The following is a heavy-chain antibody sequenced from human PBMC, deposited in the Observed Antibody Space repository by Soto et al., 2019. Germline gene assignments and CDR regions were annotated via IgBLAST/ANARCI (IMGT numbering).Heavy chain of an antibody. CDR3: ARVGSGGYSNSWFDP. Sequence: PSETLSLTCTVSRGSISDYYWGWIRQPPGKGLEWVGYFYDSGSTKYNPSLKSRVTISVDTSKNQISLEMKSVTVADTAVYYCARVGSGGYSNSWFDPWGQGTLVTVSS. CDR1: RGSISDYY. V-gene: IGHV4-59*01. CDR2: FYDSGST. D-gene: IGHD3-22*01. J-gene: IGHJ5*02.